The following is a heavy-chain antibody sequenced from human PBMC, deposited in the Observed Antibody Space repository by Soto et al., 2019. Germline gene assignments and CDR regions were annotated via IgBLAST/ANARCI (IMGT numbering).Heavy chain of an antibody. CDR3: ARPLWRDDYNWGYFDL. Sequence: PGGSLRLSCAASGFTFSSYGMRWVRQAPGKGLEWVAVIWYDGSNKYYADSVKGRFTISRDNSKNTLYLQMNSLRLEDTAVYYCARPLWRDDYNWGYFDLWGRGTLVTVSS. CDR1: GFTFSSYG. V-gene: IGHV3-30*19. CDR2: IWYDGSNK. J-gene: IGHJ2*01. D-gene: IGHD4-4*01.